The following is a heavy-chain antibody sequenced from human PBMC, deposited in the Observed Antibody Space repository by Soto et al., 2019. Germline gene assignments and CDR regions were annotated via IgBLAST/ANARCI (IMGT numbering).Heavy chain of an antibody. CDR1: GGSITSSSYY. J-gene: IGHJ4*02. D-gene: IGHD2-15*01. Sequence: QLQLQESGPGLVKPSETLSLTCTVSGGSITSSSYYWGWIRQPPGKGLEWIGSIYYSGNTYYTPSRKRRLTVSVDRSKHESSLLRRSVTAAATAVYRWAREGGRYCSGGSCQVDYWGQGTLVTVSS. CDR3: AREGGRYCSGGSCQVDY. CDR2: IYYSGNT. V-gene: IGHV4-39*02.